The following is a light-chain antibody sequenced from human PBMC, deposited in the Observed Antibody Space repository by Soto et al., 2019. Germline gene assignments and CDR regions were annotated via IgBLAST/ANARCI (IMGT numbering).Light chain of an antibody. CDR3: SSSTSSSTPGLDV. CDR2: DVS. V-gene: IGLV2-14*01. Sequence: QSALTQPASVSGSPGQSITISCTGTSSDVGGYNYVSWYQQHPGKAPKLMIYDVSNRPSGVSNRFSGSKSGNTASLTISGLQAEDEADYYCSSSTSSSTPGLDVFGTGTKVTGL. CDR1: SSDVGGYNY. J-gene: IGLJ1*01.